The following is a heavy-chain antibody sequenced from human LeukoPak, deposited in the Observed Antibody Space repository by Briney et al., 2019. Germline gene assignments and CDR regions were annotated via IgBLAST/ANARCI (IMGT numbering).Heavy chain of an antibody. V-gene: IGHV6-1*01. Sequence: LSLTCAIFXDSXSSXSSWNXIXQSPSRGLEWLXRXYYRSKWYNDYVVSVKSRVNINPDTSKNQFSLQLNSVTPEDTAVYYCARGGQGDGYSADEAFDIWGQGTMVTVS. D-gene: IGHD5-18*01. J-gene: IGHJ3*02. CDR1: XDSXSSXSS. CDR3: ARGGQGDGYSADEAFDI. CDR2: XYYRSKWYN.